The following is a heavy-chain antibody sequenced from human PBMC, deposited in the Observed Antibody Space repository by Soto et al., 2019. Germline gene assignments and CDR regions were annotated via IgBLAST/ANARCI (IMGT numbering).Heavy chain of an antibody. J-gene: IGHJ6*02. CDR2: IKSKTDGGTT. D-gene: IGHD2-15*01. V-gene: IGHV3-15*01. Sequence: RLSCAASGFTFSNAWMSWVRQAPGKGLEWVGRIKSKTDGGTTDYAAPVKGRFTISRDDSKNTLYLQMNSLKTEDTAVYYCTTELRWHYYYYDMDVWGQGTTVTVSS. CDR3: TTELRWHYYYYDMDV. CDR1: GFTFSNAW.